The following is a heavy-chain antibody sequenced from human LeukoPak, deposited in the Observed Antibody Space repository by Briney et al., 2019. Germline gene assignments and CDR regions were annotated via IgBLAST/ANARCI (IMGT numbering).Heavy chain of an antibody. CDR2: ISSSGSTI. D-gene: IGHD6-13*01. Sequence: GGSLRLSCAASGFTFSSYEMNWVRQAPGKGLEWVSYISSSGSTIYYADSVKGRFTISRDNAKNSLYLQMNSLRAEDTALYYCARSAAAGPHYYYYMDVWGKGTTVTVSS. CDR3: ARSAAAGPHYYYYMDV. J-gene: IGHJ6*03. V-gene: IGHV3-48*03. CDR1: GFTFSSYE.